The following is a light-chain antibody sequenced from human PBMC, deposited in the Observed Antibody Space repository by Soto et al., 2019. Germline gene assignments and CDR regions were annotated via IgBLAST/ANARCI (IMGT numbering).Light chain of an antibody. J-gene: IGLJ2*01. CDR1: SSDVGGYNY. CDR3: SSYTSSSTLYVV. V-gene: IGLV2-14*01. Sequence: QSVLTQPASVSGSPGQSITISCTGTSSDVGGYNYVSWYQQHPGKAPKLMIYDVSKRPSGVSNRFSGSKSGNTASLTISGLQAEDEADYYCSSYTSSSTLYVVFGGGTKVTVL. CDR2: DVS.